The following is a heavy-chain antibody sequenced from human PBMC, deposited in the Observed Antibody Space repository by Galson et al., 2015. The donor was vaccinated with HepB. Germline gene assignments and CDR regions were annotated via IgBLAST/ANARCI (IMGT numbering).Heavy chain of an antibody. CDR2: IYTSGST. J-gene: IGHJ2*01. D-gene: IGHD1-26*01. V-gene: IGHV4-61*02. CDR3: ARPSRGEQLDWYFDL. Sequence: LSLTCTVSGGSISSGSYYWSWIRQPAGKGLEWIGRIYTSGSTNYNPSLKSRVTISVDTSKNQFSLKLSSVTAADTAVYYCARPSRGEQLDWYFDLWGRGTLVTVSS. CDR1: GGSISSGSYY.